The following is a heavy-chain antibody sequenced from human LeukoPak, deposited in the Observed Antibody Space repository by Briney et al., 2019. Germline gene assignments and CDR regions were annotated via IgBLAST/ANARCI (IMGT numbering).Heavy chain of an antibody. D-gene: IGHD2-21*02. V-gene: IGHV3-11*01. J-gene: IGHJ5*02. Sequence: PGGSLRLSCAASGFTFSDYYMSWIRQAPGKGLEWVSYISSSGSTIYYADSVKGRFTISRDNAQNSLYLQMNSLRAEDTAVYFCAREIEGYSDFYSFGRPDNYWFDPWGQGTLITVSS. CDR1: GFTFSDYY. CDR2: ISSSGSTI. CDR3: AREIEGYSDFYSFGRPDNYWFDP.